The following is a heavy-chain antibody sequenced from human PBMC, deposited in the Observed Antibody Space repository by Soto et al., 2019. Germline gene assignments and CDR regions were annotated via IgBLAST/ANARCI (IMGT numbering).Heavy chain of an antibody. V-gene: IGHV5-10-1*01. J-gene: IGHJ4*02. D-gene: IGHD3-22*01. Sequence: GESLKISCDGSGYSFAVYWITWVRQKPGKGLEWMGRIDPSDSQTYYSPSFRGHVTISVTKSITTVFLQWSSLRASDTAMYYCARQIYDSDTGPNFQYYFDSWGQGTPVTVSS. CDR2: IDPSDSQT. CDR3: ARQIYDSDTGPNFQYYFDS. CDR1: GYSFAVYW.